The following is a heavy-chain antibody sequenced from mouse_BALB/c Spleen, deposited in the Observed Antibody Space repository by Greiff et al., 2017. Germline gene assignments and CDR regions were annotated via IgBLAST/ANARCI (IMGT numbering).Heavy chain of an antibody. D-gene: IGHD1-1*01. CDR1: GFTFSSYG. CDR3: ARKDYGSISWFAY. J-gene: IGHJ3*01. V-gene: IGHV5-6-3*01. Sequence: EVKLLESGGGLVQPGGSLKLSCAASGFTFSSYGMSWVRQTPDKRLELVATINSNGGSTYYPDSVKGRFTISRDNAKNTLYLQMSSLKSEDTAMYYCARKDYGSISWFAYWGQGTLVTVSA. CDR2: INSNGGST.